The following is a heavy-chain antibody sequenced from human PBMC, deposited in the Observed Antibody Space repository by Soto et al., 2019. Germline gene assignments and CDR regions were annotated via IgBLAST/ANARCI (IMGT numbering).Heavy chain of an antibody. Sequence: PGESLKISCKGSGYSFTSYWIGWVRQMPGKGLEWMGIIYPGDSDTRYSPSFQGQVTISADKSISTAYLQWSSLKASDTAMYYCASRYYDYVWGSYPDAFDIWGQGTMVTVS. D-gene: IGHD3-16*02. CDR3: ASRYYDYVWGSYPDAFDI. V-gene: IGHV5-51*01. CDR1: GYSFTSYW. CDR2: IYPGDSDT. J-gene: IGHJ3*02.